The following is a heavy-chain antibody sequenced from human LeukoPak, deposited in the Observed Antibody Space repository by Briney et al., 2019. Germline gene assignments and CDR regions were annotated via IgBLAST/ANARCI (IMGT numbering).Heavy chain of an antibody. CDR3: ARDRGYGDYGHFFDY. D-gene: IGHD4-17*01. CDR2: ISSSGSAI. Sequence: GGSLRLSCAASGFTFSDYYMSWIRQAPGKGLEWVSYISSSGSAIYYADSVKGRFTISRDNAKHSLYLQMNSLRAEDTAVYYCARDRGYGDYGHFFDYWGQGTLVTVSS. CDR1: GFTFSDYY. J-gene: IGHJ4*02. V-gene: IGHV3-11*01.